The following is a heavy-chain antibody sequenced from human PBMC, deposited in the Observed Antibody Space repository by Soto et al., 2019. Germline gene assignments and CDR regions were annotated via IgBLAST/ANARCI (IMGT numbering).Heavy chain of an antibody. Sequence: ASVKVSCKTSGYSFIKNAIHWVRQAPGQRPEWMGWINVGTDKTKYSEKFQGRVTITTDTSASTAYMELTRLGSEDTAVYYCARLEAGVKLDYWGQGTPVTVSS. V-gene: IGHV1-3*01. CDR2: INVGTDKT. CDR3: ARLEAGVKLDY. CDR1: GYSFIKNA. J-gene: IGHJ4*02.